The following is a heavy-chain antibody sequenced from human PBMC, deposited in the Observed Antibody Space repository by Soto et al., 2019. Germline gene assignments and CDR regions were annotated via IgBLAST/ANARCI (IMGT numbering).Heavy chain of an antibody. D-gene: IGHD2-21*01. J-gene: IGHJ4*02. Sequence: DVQLVESGGDLVQPGGSLRLSCAASGFTFSSYSMNWVRQAPGKGLEWLAYIGISASRTDYADSVKGRFTISRDNARNALYLQMNSLRAEDTAVYHCVRDADEVPPDQHMIHGDYWGQGSLVTVSS. CDR3: VRDADEVPPDQHMIHGDY. CDR1: GFTFSSYS. CDR2: IGISASRT. V-gene: IGHV3-48*01.